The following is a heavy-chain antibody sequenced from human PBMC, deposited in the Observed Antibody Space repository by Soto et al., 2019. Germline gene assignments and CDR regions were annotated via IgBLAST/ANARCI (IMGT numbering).Heavy chain of an antibody. CDR1: GYSFTSYW. CDR2: IDPSDSYT. CDR3: AIMGIAVAGTVDY. D-gene: IGHD6-19*01. J-gene: IGHJ4*02. Sequence: PGESLKISCKGSGYSFTSYWISWVRQMPGKGLEWMGRIDPSDSYTNYSPSFQGHVTISADKSISTAYLQWSSLKASDTAMYYCAIMGIAVAGTVDYSGQGTLVTVSS. V-gene: IGHV5-10-1*01.